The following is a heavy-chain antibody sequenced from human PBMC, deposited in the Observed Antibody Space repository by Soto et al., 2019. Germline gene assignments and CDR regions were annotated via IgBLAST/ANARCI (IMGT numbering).Heavy chain of an antibody. V-gene: IGHV4-31*03. Sequence: PSETLSLTCTVSCGSISSGGYYWSWIRQHPGKGLGWIGYIYYSGSTYYNPSLKSRVTISVDTSKNQFSLKLSSVTAADTAVYYCARGGIAVAGTVAWYYYGMDVWGQGTTVTVSS. CDR3: ARGGIAVAGTVAWYYYGMDV. D-gene: IGHD6-19*01. J-gene: IGHJ6*02. CDR1: CGSISSGGYY. CDR2: IYYSGST.